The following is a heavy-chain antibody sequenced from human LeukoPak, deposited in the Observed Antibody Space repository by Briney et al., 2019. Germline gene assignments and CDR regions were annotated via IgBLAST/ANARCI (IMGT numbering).Heavy chain of an antibody. CDR1: GFTFSSYS. V-gene: IGHV3-48*01. D-gene: IGHD3-22*01. Sequence: GGSLRLSCAASGFTFSSYSMNWVRQAPGKGLEWVSYISSSSSTIYYADSVKGRFTISRDNAKNSLYLQMNSLRAEDTAVSYCRADPTYYYASSGYYNYWGQGTLVTVSS. CDR3: RADPTYYYASSGYYNY. J-gene: IGHJ4*02. CDR2: ISSSSSTI.